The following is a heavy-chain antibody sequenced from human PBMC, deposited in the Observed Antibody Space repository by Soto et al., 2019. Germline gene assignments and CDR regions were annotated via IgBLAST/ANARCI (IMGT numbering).Heavy chain of an antibody. CDR2: IDQDGSDE. CDR3: ARRGKKLGIVHNWYYDF. D-gene: IGHD7-27*01. Sequence: EVQLVESGGTLVQPGESLRLSCAVSGFSFSTYWMSWVRQAPGKGLEWVANIDQDGSDEHVADSVKGRFTISRDNAQNSPYLQMSSLRVDDTAVYFCARRGKKLGIVHNWYYDFWCRGTLVTVSS. V-gene: IGHV3-7*01. CDR1: GFSFSTYW. J-gene: IGHJ2*01.